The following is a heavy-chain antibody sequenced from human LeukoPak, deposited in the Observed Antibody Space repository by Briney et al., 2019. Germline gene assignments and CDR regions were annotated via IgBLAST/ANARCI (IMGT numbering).Heavy chain of an antibody. Sequence: GGSLRLSCTASGFTFGDYAMSWFRQAPGKGLEWVGFIRSKAYGGTTEYAASVKGRFTISRDDSKSIAYLQMNSLKTEDTAVYYCTRSRIQLPIMEHDIWGQGTMVTVSS. CDR1: GFTFGDYA. J-gene: IGHJ3*02. CDR3: TRSRIQLPIMEHDI. V-gene: IGHV3-49*03. D-gene: IGHD5-18*01. CDR2: IRSKAYGGTT.